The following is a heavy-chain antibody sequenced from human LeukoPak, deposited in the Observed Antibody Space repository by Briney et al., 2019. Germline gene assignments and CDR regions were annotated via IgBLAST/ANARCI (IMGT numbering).Heavy chain of an antibody. CDR2: IDPNSVGT. D-gene: IGHD2-21*01. CDR3: AREDETGLHIFLSN. CDR1: GYSFTDYY. V-gene: IGHV1-2*02. Sequence: GASLKVSCKASGYSFTDYYMYLVRRAPGPPLEWRRWIDPNSVGTNHAQKFQGRATMTRDTSINAAHMKLTRLRSDDTAMYYCAREDETGLHIFLSNWGQGNLVTVSS. J-gene: IGHJ4*02.